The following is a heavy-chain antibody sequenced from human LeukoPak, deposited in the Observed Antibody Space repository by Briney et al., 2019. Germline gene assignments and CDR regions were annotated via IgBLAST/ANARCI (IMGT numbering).Heavy chain of an antibody. CDR1: GYTFTSYD. D-gene: IGHD4-23*01. J-gene: IGHJ5*02. Sequence: ASVKVSCKASGYTFTSYDINWVRQATGQGLEWMGWMNPNSGNTGYAQKFQGRVTMTRNTSISTAYMELSSLRSEDTAVYYCARDGAGYGGNSGNWFDPWGQGTLVTVSS. V-gene: IGHV1-8*01. CDR2: MNPNSGNT. CDR3: ARDGAGYGGNSGNWFDP.